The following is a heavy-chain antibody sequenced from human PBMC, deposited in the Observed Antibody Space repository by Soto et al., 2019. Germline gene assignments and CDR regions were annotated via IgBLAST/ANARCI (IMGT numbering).Heavy chain of an antibody. CDR2: IYHSGSS. V-gene: IGHV4-30-2*01. CDR1: GGSVNSAGYS. Sequence: QLQLQESGSGLLKPSQTLSRSCAVSGGSVNSAGYSWSWIRQPPGKGLEWIGYIYHSGSSYYNPSLNSRATISLDRSNNHFSLKLSSVTAADTAVYFCARVPIYYDSSGYYHYRTFDTWGQGTMVTVSS. CDR3: ARVPIYYDSSGYYHYRTFDT. J-gene: IGHJ3*02. D-gene: IGHD3-22*01.